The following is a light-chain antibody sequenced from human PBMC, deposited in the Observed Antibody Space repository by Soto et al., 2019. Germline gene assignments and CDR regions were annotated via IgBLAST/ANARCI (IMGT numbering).Light chain of an antibody. J-gene: IGLJ2*01. CDR3: SSSTRDRTII. Sequence: QSALTQPASVSGSTGQSITFSCTGTSSDVGGYNYGCWYQHHPGKAPKLIIYDVTNRPSGVSNRFSGSKSGNTASLPISGLQAEAEDDYYCSSSTRDRTIIFGGGTKLTVL. V-gene: IGLV2-14*03. CDR1: SSDVGGYNY. CDR2: DVT.